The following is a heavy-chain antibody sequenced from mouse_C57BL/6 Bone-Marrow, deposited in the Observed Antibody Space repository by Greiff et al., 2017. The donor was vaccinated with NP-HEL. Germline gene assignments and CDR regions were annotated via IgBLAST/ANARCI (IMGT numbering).Heavy chain of an antibody. J-gene: IGHJ1*03. D-gene: IGHD1-1*01. CDR1: GFNIKNTY. Sequence: EVQLQESVAELVRPGASVKLSCTASGFNIKNTYMHWVKQRPEQGLEWIGRIDPANGNTKYAPKFQGKATITADTASNTAYLQLSSLTSEDTAIYYCARGYYASSSDWYFDVWGTGTTVTVSS. CDR3: ARGYYASSSDWYFDV. CDR2: IDPANGNT. V-gene: IGHV14-3*01.